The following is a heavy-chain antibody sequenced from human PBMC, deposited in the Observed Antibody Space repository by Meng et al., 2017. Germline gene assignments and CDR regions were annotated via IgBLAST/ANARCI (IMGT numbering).Heavy chain of an antibody. Sequence: QVQRGQCWAEVKKPGASVKASCKASGYTFTSYAMHWGRQAPGQRLEWMGWINAGNGNTKYSQKFQGRVTITRDTSASTAYMELSSLRSEDTAVYYCAKNYYDSSGYRFDAFDIWGQGTMVTVSS. CDR3: AKNYYDSSGYRFDAFDI. J-gene: IGHJ3*02. D-gene: IGHD3-22*01. CDR2: INAGNGNT. CDR1: GYTFTSYA. V-gene: IGHV1-3*01.